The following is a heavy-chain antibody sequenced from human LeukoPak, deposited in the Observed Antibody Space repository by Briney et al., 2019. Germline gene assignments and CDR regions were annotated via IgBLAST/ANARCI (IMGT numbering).Heavy chain of an antibody. D-gene: IGHD4-23*01. Sequence: PGGSLRLSCAASGFTFSSYEMNWVRQAPGKGLEWVSYISSSGSTIYYADSVKGRFTISRDNAKNSLYLQMNSLRAEDTAVYYCARHVSGRWELFFDSWGQGTLVIVSS. J-gene: IGHJ4*02. CDR1: GFTFSSYE. CDR2: ISSSGSTI. CDR3: ARHVSGRWELFFDS. V-gene: IGHV3-48*03.